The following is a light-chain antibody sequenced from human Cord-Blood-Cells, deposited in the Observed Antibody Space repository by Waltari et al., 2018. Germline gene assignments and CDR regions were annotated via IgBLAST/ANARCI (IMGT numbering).Light chain of an antibody. J-gene: IGKJ5*01. CDR1: QSVSSY. CDR3: QQRSNWPS. Sequence: IVLTQSPATLPLSPGETATLSCRASQSVSSYLAWYQQKPGQAPRLLIYDSSNRATGIPARFSGSGSGTDFTLTISSLDPEDFAVYYCQQRSNWPSFGQGTRLEIK. CDR2: DSS. V-gene: IGKV3-11*01.